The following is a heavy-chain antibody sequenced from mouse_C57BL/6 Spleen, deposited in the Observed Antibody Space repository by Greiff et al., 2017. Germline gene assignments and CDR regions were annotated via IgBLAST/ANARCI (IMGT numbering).Heavy chain of an antibody. J-gene: IGHJ2*01. D-gene: IGHD1-1*01. V-gene: IGHV1-82*01. Sequence: QVQLKQSGPELVKPGASVKISCKASGYAFSSSWMNWVKQRPGKGLGWIGRIYPGDGDTNYNGKFKGKATLTADKSSSTAYMQLSSLTSEDSAVYFCARLLITTVAYFDYWGQGTTLTVSS. CDR2: IYPGDGDT. CDR3: ARLLITTVAYFDY. CDR1: GYAFSSSW.